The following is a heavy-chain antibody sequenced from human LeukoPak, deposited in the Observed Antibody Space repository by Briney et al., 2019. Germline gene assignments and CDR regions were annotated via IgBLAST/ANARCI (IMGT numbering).Heavy chain of an antibody. D-gene: IGHD3-16*01. Sequence: PGGSLRLSCAASGFTFTAYAMSWFRQTPGKGLGWVGNIHQDGSVTNYVDAVKGRFTISRDNARNSVFLQLNSLRAEDTALYYCARGRGWVDHWGQGTLVTVSS. J-gene: IGHJ4*02. CDR1: GFTFTAYA. CDR2: IHQDGSVT. V-gene: IGHV3-7*01. CDR3: ARGRGWVDH.